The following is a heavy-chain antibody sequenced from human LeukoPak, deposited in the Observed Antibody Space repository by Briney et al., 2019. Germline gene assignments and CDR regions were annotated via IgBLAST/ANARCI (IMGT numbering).Heavy chain of an antibody. CDR1: GFTFSTYS. D-gene: IGHD6-19*01. CDR2: ISSTTKTI. CDR3: ARGTVAGGYYFDY. Sequence: GGSLRLSCAASGFTFSTYSMNWVRQAPGKGLEWVSYISSTTKTIYYADSVKGRFAISRDSAKNSLFLQMNSLRDEGTAVYYCARGTVAGGYYFDYWGQGSLVTVSS. J-gene: IGHJ4*02. V-gene: IGHV3-48*02.